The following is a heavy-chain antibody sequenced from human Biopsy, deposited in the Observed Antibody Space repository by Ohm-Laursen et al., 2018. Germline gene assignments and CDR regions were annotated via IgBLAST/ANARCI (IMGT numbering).Heavy chain of an antibody. J-gene: IGHJ6*02. D-gene: IGHD2-15*01. CDR3: ARMDCSGGSCHYYSYGMDV. Sequence: SDTLSLTCTVSGGPFTGHYWTWIRQPPGKGLECIGNIHHSGSTNYNPSLKSRLTISVDTSKNQFSLKLSSVTAADTAVYYCARMDCSGGSCHYYSYGMDVWGQGTTVTVSS. V-gene: IGHV4-4*09. CDR2: IHHSGST. CDR1: GGPFTGHY.